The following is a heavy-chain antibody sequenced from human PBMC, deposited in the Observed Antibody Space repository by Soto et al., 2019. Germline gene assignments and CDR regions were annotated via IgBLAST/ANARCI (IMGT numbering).Heavy chain of an antibody. J-gene: IGHJ4*02. Sequence: QVQLQESGPGLVKPSQTLSLTCTVSGGSISSGGYYWSWIRQHPWKGLEWIGYIYYSGSTYYNPYLKSRVTISVDTSKNQFSLKLSSVTAADTAVYYCAKYYDSSGYKYRAVDYFDYWGQGTLVTVSS. CDR3: AKYYDSSGYKYRAVDYFDY. V-gene: IGHV4-31*03. CDR2: IYYSGST. CDR1: GGSISSGGYY. D-gene: IGHD3-22*01.